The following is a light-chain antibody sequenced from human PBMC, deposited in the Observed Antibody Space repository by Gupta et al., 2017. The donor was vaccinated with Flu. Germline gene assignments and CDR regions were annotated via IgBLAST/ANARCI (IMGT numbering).Light chain of an antibody. Sequence: PATRSVSPGERATLSGRASQSVSSNLAWYQHKPGQAPRLLIYGASTRATGIPARFSGSGSGTEFTLTISSLQSEDFAVYYCQQYDNWPPAFGQGTKVEIK. CDR2: GAS. CDR1: QSVSSN. CDR3: QQYDNWPPA. J-gene: IGKJ1*01. V-gene: IGKV3-15*01.